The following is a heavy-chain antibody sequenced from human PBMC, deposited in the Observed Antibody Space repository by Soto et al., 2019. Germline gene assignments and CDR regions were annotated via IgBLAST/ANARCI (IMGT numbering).Heavy chain of an antibody. D-gene: IGHD3-9*01. V-gene: IGHV3-30*18. CDR2: IFYDGSKI. J-gene: IGHJ4*02. Sequence: WVSLRLSCAASGFSFSSSGMHWVRQAPGKGLEWVADIFYDGSKIHYADSVKGRFTISRDNSKNTVHLQMNSLRPEDTAVYYCAKDLTGQYDYWGQGTLVTASS. CDR1: GFSFSSSG. CDR3: AKDLTGQYDY.